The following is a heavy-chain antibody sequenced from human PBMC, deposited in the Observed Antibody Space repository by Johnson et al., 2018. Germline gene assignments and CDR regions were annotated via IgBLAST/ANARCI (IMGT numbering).Heavy chain of an antibody. CDR2: INSDGSST. D-gene: IGHD2-15*01. CDR1: GFTLSSYW. CDR3: ARARDRANYMDV. J-gene: IGHJ6*03. Sequence: VQLQESGGGLVQPGGSLRLSCAASGFTLSSYWMHWVRQAPGKGLVWVSRINSDGSSTSYADSVKGRFTISRDNAKNSLYLQMNSLRAEDTAVYYCARARDRANYMDVWGKGTTVTVSS. V-gene: IGHV3-74*01.